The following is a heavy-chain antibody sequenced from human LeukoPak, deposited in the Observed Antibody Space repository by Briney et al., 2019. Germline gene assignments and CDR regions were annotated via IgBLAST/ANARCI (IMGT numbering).Heavy chain of an antibody. CDR3: AKVPSYFYGSGSSLDY. Sequence: GGSLRLSCAASGFTVSSTYMSWVRQAPGKGLEWVSIIYSGGSTYYADSVKGRFTISRDNSKNTLYLQMNSLRVEDTAVYYCAKVPSYFYGSGSSLDYWGQGTLVTVSS. CDR2: IYSGGST. V-gene: IGHV3-53*05. J-gene: IGHJ4*02. D-gene: IGHD3-10*01. CDR1: GFTVSSTY.